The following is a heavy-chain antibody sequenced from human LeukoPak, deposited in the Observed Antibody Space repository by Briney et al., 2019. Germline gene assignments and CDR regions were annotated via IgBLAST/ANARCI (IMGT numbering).Heavy chain of an antibody. CDR2: ISYDGSNK. CDR3: ATLTTANAFDI. CDR1: GFTFSSYA. V-gene: IGHV3-30*01. J-gene: IGHJ3*02. Sequence: GGSLRLSCAASGFTFSSYAMHWVRQAPGKGLEWVAVISYDGSNKYYADSVKGRSTISRDNSKNTLYLQMNSLRAEDTAVYYCATLTTANAFDIWGQGTMVTVSS. D-gene: IGHD4-11*01.